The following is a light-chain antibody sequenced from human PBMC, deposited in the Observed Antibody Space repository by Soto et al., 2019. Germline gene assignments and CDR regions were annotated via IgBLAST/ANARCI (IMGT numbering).Light chain of an antibody. CDR3: SSYTSSSSYV. Sequence: QSALTQPASVSGSPGQSITLLCTGTSSDVGGYSSVSWYQQHPGKAPKLMIHDVSNRPSGVSNRFSGSKSGNTASLTISGLEPEDEADYYCSSYTSSSSYVFGTGTKLTVL. J-gene: IGLJ1*01. CDR2: DVS. CDR1: SSDVGGYSS. V-gene: IGLV2-14*01.